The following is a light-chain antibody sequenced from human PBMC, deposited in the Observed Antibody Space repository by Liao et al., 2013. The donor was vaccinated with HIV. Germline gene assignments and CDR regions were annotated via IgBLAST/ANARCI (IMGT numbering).Light chain of an antibody. J-gene: IGLJ2*01. Sequence: SYELTQPPSVSVSPGQTASITCSGDKLGDKYACWYQQRPGQSPVLVIYQDVKRPSGIPERFSASNSGNTATLTISGTQAMDEADYYCQAWDISTVVFGGGTKLTVL. V-gene: IGLV3-1*01. CDR3: QAWDISTVV. CDR2: QDV. CDR1: KLGDKY.